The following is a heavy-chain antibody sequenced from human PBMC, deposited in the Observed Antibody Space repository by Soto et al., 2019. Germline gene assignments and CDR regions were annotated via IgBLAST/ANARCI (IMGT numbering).Heavy chain of an antibody. CDR3: AKWSGGYSFVY. Sequence: QVQLVESGGGVVQPGRSLRLSCAASGFTFSSFAMHWVRQAPGKGLEWVAVISYDGSNKYYVDSVKGRFTISRDNSQNTLYLQMNGLRAEDTALYYRAKWSGGYSFVYWGQGTLVTVSS. V-gene: IGHV3-30*18. CDR2: ISYDGSNK. CDR1: GFTFSSFA. D-gene: IGHD3-10*01. J-gene: IGHJ4*02.